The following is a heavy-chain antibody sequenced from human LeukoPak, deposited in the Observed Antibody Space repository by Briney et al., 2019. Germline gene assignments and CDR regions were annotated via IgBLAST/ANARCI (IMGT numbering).Heavy chain of an antibody. CDR3: ARETPLSSGGHYFDY. V-gene: IGHV4-59*01. CDR1: GGSISSYY. D-gene: IGHD6-25*01. Sequence: SETLSLTCTVSGGSISSYYWSWIRQPPGKGLEWIGYIYYSGSTNYNPSLKSRVTISVDTSKNQFSLKLSSVTAADTAVYYCARETPLSSGGHYFDYWGQGTLVTVSS. CDR2: IYYSGST. J-gene: IGHJ4*02.